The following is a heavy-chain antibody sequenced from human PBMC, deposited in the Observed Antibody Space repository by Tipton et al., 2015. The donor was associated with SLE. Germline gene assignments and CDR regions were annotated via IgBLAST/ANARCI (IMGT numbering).Heavy chain of an antibody. CDR1: GGSISSFY. Sequence: LRLSCTVSGGSISSFYWSWIRQPPGKGLEWIGYIYYSGSTNYNPSLKGRVTISVDTSKNQFSLRLSSVTAADTAVYYCARVLAAQGGYWGQGTLVTVSS. D-gene: IGHD6-6*01. CDR2: IYYSGST. V-gene: IGHV4-59*08. J-gene: IGHJ4*02. CDR3: ARVLAAQGGY.